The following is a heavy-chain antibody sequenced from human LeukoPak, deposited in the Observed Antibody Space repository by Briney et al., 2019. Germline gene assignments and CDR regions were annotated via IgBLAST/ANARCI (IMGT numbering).Heavy chain of an antibody. D-gene: IGHD1-26*01. Sequence: GRFLRLSCAASGFTFSSYAMHWVRQAPGKGLEWVAVISYDGSNKYYADSVKGRFTNSRDNSKNTLYLQMNSLRAEDTAVYYCARESIVGAQTPHFDYWGQGTLVTVSS. CDR1: GFTFSSYA. V-gene: IGHV3-30-3*01. CDR3: ARESIVGAQTPHFDY. J-gene: IGHJ4*02. CDR2: ISYDGSNK.